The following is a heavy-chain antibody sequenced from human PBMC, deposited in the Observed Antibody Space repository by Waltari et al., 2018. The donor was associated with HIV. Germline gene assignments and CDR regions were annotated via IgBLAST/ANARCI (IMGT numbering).Heavy chain of an antibody. J-gene: IGHJ2*01. D-gene: IGHD5-18*01. CDR1: CCPSVVID. CDR3: AKVREKQLWLRNWDFDL. V-gene: IGHV3-48*03. Sequence: EVKLVESGEGWYRLGGPVHLSGAARCCPSVVIDLNCGRKAPGKGLEWISYISSSGSSIYYADSVKGRFTISRDNGKKSLYLQMNILRAEDTAVYYCAKVREKQLWLRNWDFDLWGRGTLVTVSS. CDR2: ISSSGSSI.